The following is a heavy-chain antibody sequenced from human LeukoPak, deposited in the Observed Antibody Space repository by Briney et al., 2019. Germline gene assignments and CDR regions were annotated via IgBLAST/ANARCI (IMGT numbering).Heavy chain of an antibody. CDR2: FDPEDGET. CDR1: GYTLTELS. D-gene: IGHD3-22*01. J-gene: IGHJ4*02. V-gene: IGHV1-24*01. Sequence: ASVKVSCKVSGYTLTELSMHWVRQAPGKGPEWMGGFDPEDGETIYAQKFQGRVTMTEDTSTDTAYMELSSLRSEDTAVYYCATVYYYDSSGYHQFDYWGQGTLVTVSS. CDR3: ATVYYYDSSGYHQFDY.